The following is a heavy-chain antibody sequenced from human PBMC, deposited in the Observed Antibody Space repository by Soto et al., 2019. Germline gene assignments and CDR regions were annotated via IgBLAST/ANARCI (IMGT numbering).Heavy chain of an antibody. CDR1: RGPISSCS. CDR3: ARSISGDTWYDR. D-gene: IGHD6-6*01. Sequence: IRSFTWTVARGPISSCSCNRIRQHPGKGLEWIGYIFHSASTNYRPSFKSRVTISLDTSRNHFSLNLSSVTAADTAISYCARSISGDTWYDRWGQGNMVT. V-gene: IGHV4-59*01. CDR2: IFHSAST. J-gene: IGHJ5*02.